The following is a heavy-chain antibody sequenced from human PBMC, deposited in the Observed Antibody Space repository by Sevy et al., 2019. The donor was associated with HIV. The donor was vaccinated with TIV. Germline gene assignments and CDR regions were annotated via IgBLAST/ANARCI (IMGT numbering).Heavy chain of an antibody. D-gene: IGHD2-21*01. Sequence: GGSLRLSCATSGFTFGTHAMSWVRQAPGKGLEWVSGISGSGGSTYYADSVKGRFTISRDKSKKTLHLQMNSLRAEDTAVYYCAKLYCGGDCYGRGSGNDAFDIWGQGTMVTVSS. CDR2: ISGSGGST. CDR3: AKLYCGGDCYGRGSGNDAFDI. V-gene: IGHV3-23*01. J-gene: IGHJ3*02. CDR1: GFTFGTHA.